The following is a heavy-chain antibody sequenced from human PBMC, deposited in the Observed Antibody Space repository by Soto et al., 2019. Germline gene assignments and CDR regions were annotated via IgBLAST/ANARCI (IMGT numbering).Heavy chain of an antibody. Sequence: NPSETLSLTCTVSGDSISNYYWSWIRQPPGKGLDWIGHISYSGSANYNPSLKSRVTISIDTSKNQFSLKLSSVTAADTAVYYCARVNRVYYGMDVWGQGTTVTVSS. CDR1: GDSISNYY. CDR3: ARVNRVYYGMDV. V-gene: IGHV4-59*12. CDR2: ISYSGSA. J-gene: IGHJ6*02.